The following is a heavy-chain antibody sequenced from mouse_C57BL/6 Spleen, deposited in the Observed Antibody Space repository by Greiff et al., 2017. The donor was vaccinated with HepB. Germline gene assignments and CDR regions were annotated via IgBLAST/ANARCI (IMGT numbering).Heavy chain of an antibody. CDR2: IDPSDSYT. Sequence: QVQLQQSGAELVMPGASVKLSCKASGYTFTSYWMHWVKQRPGQGLEWIGEIDPSDSYTNYNQKFKGKSTLTVDKSSSTAYMQLSSLTSEDSAVYYCARGEEQTAQATGAMDYWGQGTSVTVSS. J-gene: IGHJ4*01. CDR1: GYTFTSYW. V-gene: IGHV1-69*01. D-gene: IGHD3-2*02. CDR3: ARGEEQTAQATGAMDY.